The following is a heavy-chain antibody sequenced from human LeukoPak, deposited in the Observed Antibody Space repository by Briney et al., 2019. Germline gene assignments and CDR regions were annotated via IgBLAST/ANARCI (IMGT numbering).Heavy chain of an antibody. CDR1: GFTFTSYA. CDR3: ARGGVPGYFYDSSGYYYHYFDF. D-gene: IGHD3-22*01. Sequence: AGGSLRLSCSASGFTFTSYAMHWVRQAPGQRLEWMGWINAGNGNTKYSQKFQGRVTITRDTSASTAYMELSSLRSEDTAVYYCARGGVPGYFYDSSGYYYHYFDFWGQGTLVTVSS. V-gene: IGHV1-3*01. CDR2: INAGNGNT. J-gene: IGHJ4*02.